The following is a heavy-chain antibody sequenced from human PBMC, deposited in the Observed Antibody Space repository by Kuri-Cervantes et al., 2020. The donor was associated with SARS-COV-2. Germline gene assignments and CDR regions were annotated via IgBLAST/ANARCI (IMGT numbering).Heavy chain of an antibody. V-gene: IGHV3-23*05. CDR1: TSTFSSYA. D-gene: IGHD3-3*01. Sequence: GESLKISCAASTSTFSSYAMTWVRRAPGKGLQWVSSISGDGTATNYADSVQGRFTISRDNSRSALYLRMNSLRADDTATYFCATSTDFGAFIIPGDYWGQGTQVTVSS. J-gene: IGHJ4*02. CDR3: ATSTDFGAFIIPGDY. CDR2: ISGDGTAT.